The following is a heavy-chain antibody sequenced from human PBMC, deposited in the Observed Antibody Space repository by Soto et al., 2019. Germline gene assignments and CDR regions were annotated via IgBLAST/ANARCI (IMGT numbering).Heavy chain of an antibody. Sequence: QVHLVESGGGVVQPGRSLRLSCVASGLTFSNYAMHWVRQAPGKGLEWVAFISYDGTNRCYPDSVKGRFTISRDNSKNXLXXQMNSLKSEDTAVYYCARESSSTVTTGGGGSAKDYWGQGTLVTVSS. CDR1: GLTFSNYA. J-gene: IGHJ4*02. D-gene: IGHD4-17*01. CDR3: ARESSSTVTTGGGGSAKDY. CDR2: ISYDGTNR. V-gene: IGHV3-30-3*01.